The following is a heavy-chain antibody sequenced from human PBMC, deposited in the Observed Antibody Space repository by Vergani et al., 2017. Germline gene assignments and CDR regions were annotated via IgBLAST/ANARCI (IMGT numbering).Heavy chain of an antibody. V-gene: IGHV4-34*01. J-gene: IGHJ4*02. CDR3: ATLYDILTGYYTADY. CDR1: GGSFSGYY. D-gene: IGHD3-9*01. Sequence: QVQLQQWGAGLLKPSETLSLTCAVYGGSFSGYYWSWIRQPPGKGLEWIGEINHSGSTNYNPSLKSRVTISVDTSKTQFSLKLSSVTAADTAVYYCATLYDILTGYYTADYWGQGTLVTVSS. CDR2: INHSGST.